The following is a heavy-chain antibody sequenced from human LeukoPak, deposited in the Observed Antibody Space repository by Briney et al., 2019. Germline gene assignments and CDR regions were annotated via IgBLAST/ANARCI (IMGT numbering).Heavy chain of an antibody. D-gene: IGHD3-10*01. V-gene: IGHV4-59*08. Sequence: SETLSLTCTVSGGSIRSHYWSWIRQPPGKGLEWIGYIYYSGSTNYNPSLKSRVTISVDTSKNQFSLKLSSVTAADTAVYYCAHYGSGTYYNWGYYFDYWGQGILVTVSS. CDR2: IYYSGST. CDR3: AHYGSGTYYNWGYYFDY. CDR1: GGSIRSHY. J-gene: IGHJ4*02.